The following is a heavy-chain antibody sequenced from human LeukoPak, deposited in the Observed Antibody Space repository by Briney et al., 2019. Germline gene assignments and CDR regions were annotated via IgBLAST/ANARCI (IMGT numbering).Heavy chain of an antibody. V-gene: IGHV3-23*01. D-gene: IGHD3-16*01. J-gene: IGHJ4*02. CDR3: AKVSGGYFDY. CDR1: GFTFSSYG. CDR2: ISGSGGST. Sequence: GGSLRLSCAASGFTFSSYGMHWVRQAPGKGLEWVSAISGSGGSTYYADSVKGRFTISRDNSKNTLYLQMNSLRAEDTAVYYCAKVSGGYFDYWGQGTLVTVSS.